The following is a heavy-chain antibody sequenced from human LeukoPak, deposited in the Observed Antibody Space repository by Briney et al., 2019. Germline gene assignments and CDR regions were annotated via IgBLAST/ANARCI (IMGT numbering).Heavy chain of an antibody. V-gene: IGHV3-48*03. J-gene: IGHJ1*01. D-gene: IGHD3-10*01. Sequence: PGGSLRLSCAASGSTFSTYAMSWVRQAPGKGLEWISYISGSGSTIYYADSVKGRFTISRDNAKNSLYLQMNSLRAEDTAVYYCARVHYISGRDFQHWGQGTLVTVSS. CDR1: GSTFSTYA. CDR3: ARVHYISGRDFQH. CDR2: ISGSGSTI.